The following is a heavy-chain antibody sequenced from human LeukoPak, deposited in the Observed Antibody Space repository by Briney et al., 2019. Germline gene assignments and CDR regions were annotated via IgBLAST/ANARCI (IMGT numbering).Heavy chain of an antibody. D-gene: IGHD3-10*01. CDR1: GFTFSSYA. CDR3: AKDLYYYGSGSPPMTFDY. Sequence: GSLRLSCAASGFTFSSYAMHWVRQAPGKGLEWVAVISYDGSNKYYADSVKGRFTISRDNSKNTLYLQMNSLRAEDTAVYYCAKDLYYYGSGSPPMTFDYWGQGTLVTVSS. V-gene: IGHV3-30*04. J-gene: IGHJ4*02. CDR2: ISYDGSNK.